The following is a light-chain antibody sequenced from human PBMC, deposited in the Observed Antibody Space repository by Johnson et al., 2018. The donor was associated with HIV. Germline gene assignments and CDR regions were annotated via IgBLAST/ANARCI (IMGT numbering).Light chain of an antibody. CDR3: GTWDSSLSAGGV. CDR1: SSNIGNNY. J-gene: IGLJ1*01. Sequence: QSVLTQPPSVSAAPGQKVTISCSGSSSNIGNNYVSWYQQLQGTAPKLLICDINKRPSGIPDRFSGSKSGTSATLGITGLQTGDEADYYCGTWDSSLSAGGVFGTGTKVTVL. CDR2: DIN. V-gene: IGLV1-51*01.